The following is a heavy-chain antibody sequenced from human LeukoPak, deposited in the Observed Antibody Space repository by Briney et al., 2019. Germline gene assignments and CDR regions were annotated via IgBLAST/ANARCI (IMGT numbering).Heavy chain of an antibody. CDR2: IIPIFGTA. Sequence: GASVKVSCKASGGTFSSYAISWVRQAPGQGLEWMGGIIPIFGTANYAQKFQGRVTITADESTSTAYMELSSLRSEDTAVYYCARAPSPYDYVWGRIYYWGQGTLVTVSS. V-gene: IGHV1-69*13. J-gene: IGHJ4*02. CDR3: ARAPSPYDYVWGRIYY. CDR1: GGTFSSYA. D-gene: IGHD3-16*01.